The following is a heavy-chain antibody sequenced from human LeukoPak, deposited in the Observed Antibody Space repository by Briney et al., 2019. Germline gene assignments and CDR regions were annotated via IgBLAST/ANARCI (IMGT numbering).Heavy chain of an antibody. CDR1: GFTFSSYS. CDR2: ISSSSSYI. D-gene: IGHD5-18*01. Sequence: GGSLRLSCAASGFTFSSYSMNWVRQAPGKGLEWVSSISSSSSYIYYADSVKGRFTISRDNAKNTLYLQMNSLRAEDTAVYYCAKDRGGYSYGWDYWGQGTLVTVSS. V-gene: IGHV3-21*04. J-gene: IGHJ4*02. CDR3: AKDRGGYSYGWDY.